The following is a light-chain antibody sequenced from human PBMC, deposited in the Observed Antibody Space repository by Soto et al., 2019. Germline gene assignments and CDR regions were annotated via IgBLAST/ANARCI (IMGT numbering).Light chain of an antibody. CDR2: DTS. J-gene: IGLJ2*01. CDR3: LLSYSGARHLV. Sequence: QAVVTQEPSLTVSPGGTVTLTCGSSTGAVTSGHYPYWFQQKPGQAPRTLIYDTSNKHSWTPARFSGSLLGGKAALTLSGAQPEDEAEYYCLLSYSGARHLVFGGGTKLTVL. CDR1: TGAVTSGHY. V-gene: IGLV7-46*01.